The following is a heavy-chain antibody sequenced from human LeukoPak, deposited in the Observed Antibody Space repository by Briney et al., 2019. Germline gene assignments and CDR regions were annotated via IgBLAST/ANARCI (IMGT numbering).Heavy chain of an antibody. CDR1: GGSISSYY. D-gene: IGHD1-26*01. Sequence: SETLSLTCTVSGGSISSYYWSWIRQPAGKGLEWIGRIYTSGSTNYNPSLKSRVTMSVDTSKNQFSLKLSSVTAADTAVYYCAKDRSIGTYYTFDHWGQGTLVTVSS. V-gene: IGHV4-4*07. CDR2: IYTSGST. J-gene: IGHJ4*02. CDR3: AKDRSIGTYYTFDH.